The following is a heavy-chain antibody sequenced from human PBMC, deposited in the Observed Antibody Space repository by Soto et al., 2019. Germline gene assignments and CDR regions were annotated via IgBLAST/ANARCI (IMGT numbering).Heavy chain of an antibody. D-gene: IGHD2-2*01. Sequence: GGSLRLSGTASGFTFSDHYITWIRQVPWKGLEWLSYISSSGDTIYYADSVKGRFTVSRDNAKNSLYLQMNSLRAEDTAVYYCAGYCSSASCYAGSGEYCQ. CDR3: AGYCSSASCYAGSGEYCQ. J-gene: IGHJ1*01. CDR2: ISSSGDTI. CDR1: GFTFSDHY. V-gene: IGHV3-11*01.